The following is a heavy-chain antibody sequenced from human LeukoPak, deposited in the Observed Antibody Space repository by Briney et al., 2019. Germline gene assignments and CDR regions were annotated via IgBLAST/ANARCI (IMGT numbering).Heavy chain of an antibody. Sequence: RASVKVSCKASGYTFTSYDINWVRQATGQGLEWMGWMNPNSGNTGYAQKFQGRVTMTRNTSISTAYMELSSLRSEDTAVYYCARIAAGYSSSWYTDYYYYMDVWGKGTTVTVSS. CDR1: GYTFTSYD. D-gene: IGHD6-13*01. J-gene: IGHJ6*03. V-gene: IGHV1-8*01. CDR3: ARIAAGYSSSWYTDYYYYMDV. CDR2: MNPNSGNT.